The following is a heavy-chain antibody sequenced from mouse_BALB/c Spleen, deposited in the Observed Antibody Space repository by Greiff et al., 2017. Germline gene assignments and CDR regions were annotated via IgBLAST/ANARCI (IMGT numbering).Heavy chain of an antibody. D-gene: IGHD2-3*01. CDR2: INPGSGGT. V-gene: IGHV1-54*01. Sequence: VQRVESGAELVRPGTSVKVSCKASGYAFTNYLIEWVKQRPGQGLEWIGVINPGSGGTNYNEKFKGKATLTADKSSSTAYMQLSSLTSDDSAVYFCARGDGYYWYFDVWGAGTTVTVSS. CDR3: ARGDGYYWYFDV. CDR1: GYAFTNYL. J-gene: IGHJ1*01.